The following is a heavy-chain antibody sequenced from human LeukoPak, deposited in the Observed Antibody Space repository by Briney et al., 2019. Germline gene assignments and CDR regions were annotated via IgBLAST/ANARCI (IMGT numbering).Heavy chain of an antibody. CDR2: ISAYNGNT. V-gene: IGHV1-18*01. Sequence: VASVKVSCKASGYTFTSYGISWVRQAPGQGLEWMRWISAYNGNTNYAQKLQGRVTMTTDTSTSTAYMELRSLRSDDTAVYYCASARAGYFDWLLNYWGQGTLVTVSS. J-gene: IGHJ4*02. CDR3: ASARAGYFDWLLNY. D-gene: IGHD3-9*01. CDR1: GYTFTSYG.